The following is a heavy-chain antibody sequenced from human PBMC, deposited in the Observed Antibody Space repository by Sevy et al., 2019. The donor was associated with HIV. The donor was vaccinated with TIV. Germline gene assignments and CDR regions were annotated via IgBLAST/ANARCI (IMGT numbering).Heavy chain of an antibody. J-gene: IGHJ4*02. D-gene: IGHD4-4*01. Sequence: GGSLRLSCTASGFTFGDYAMSWFRQAPGKGLEWVGFIRSKAYGGTTENAASVKGRFTISRDDSKSIAYLQMNSLKTEDTAVYYCTRGPASRSNYFDYWGQGTLVTVSS. CDR3: TRGPASRSNYFDY. V-gene: IGHV3-49*03. CDR1: GFTFGDYA. CDR2: IRSKAYGGTT.